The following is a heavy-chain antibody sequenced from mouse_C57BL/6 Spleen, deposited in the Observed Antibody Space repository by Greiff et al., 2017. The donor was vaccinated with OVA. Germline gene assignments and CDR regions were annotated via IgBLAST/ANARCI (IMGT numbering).Heavy chain of an antibody. Sequence: VQLQQPGAELVRPGSSVKLSCKASGYTFTSYWMHWVKQRPIQGLEWIGNIDPSDSETHYNQKFKDKATLTVDKSSSTAYMQLSSLTSEDSAVYYCARERGNYSYYFDYWGQGTTLTVSS. CDR1: GYTFTSYW. V-gene: IGHV1-52*01. J-gene: IGHJ2*01. CDR2: IDPSDSET. D-gene: IGHD2-1*01. CDR3: ARERGNYSYYFDY.